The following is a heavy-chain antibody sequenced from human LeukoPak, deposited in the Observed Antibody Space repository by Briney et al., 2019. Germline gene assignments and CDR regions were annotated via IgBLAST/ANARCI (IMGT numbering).Heavy chain of an antibody. CDR2: ISAYNGNT. CDR1: GYTFTSYY. Sequence: ASVKVSCKASGYTFTSYYMHWVRQAPGQGLEWMGWISAYNGNTNYAQKLQGRVTMTTDTSTSTAYMELRSLRSDDTAVYYCARVIAVAGPYYYYMDVWGKGTTVTISS. D-gene: IGHD6-19*01. V-gene: IGHV1-18*04. J-gene: IGHJ6*03. CDR3: ARVIAVAGPYYYYMDV.